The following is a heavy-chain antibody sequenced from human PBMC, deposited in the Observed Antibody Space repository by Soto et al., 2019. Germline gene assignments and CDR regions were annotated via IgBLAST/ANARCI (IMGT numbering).Heavy chain of an antibody. CDR2: IYPGDSNT. Sequence: GESLKISCKVSGYSFATYWIGWVRQMPGKGPEWMGIIYPGDSNTRYSPSFQGQVTISADKSISIVYVEWSSLKASDSAMYYCARHLGIAGRNFSLDSWGQGTLVTVSS. D-gene: IGHD6-6*01. CDR3: ARHLGIAGRNFSLDS. J-gene: IGHJ4*02. V-gene: IGHV5-51*01. CDR1: GYSFATYW.